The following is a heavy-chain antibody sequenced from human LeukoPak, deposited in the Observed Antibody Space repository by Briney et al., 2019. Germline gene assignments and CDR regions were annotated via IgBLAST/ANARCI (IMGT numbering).Heavy chain of an antibody. CDR2: ISGSGGST. Sequence: GGSPRLSCAASGFTFSSYAMSWVRQAPGKGLEWVSAISGSGGSTYYADSVKGRFTISRDNSKNTLYLQMNSLRAEDTAVYYCAKVNGVSVAGYFDYWGQGTLVTVSS. D-gene: IGHD6-19*01. CDR3: AKVNGVSVAGYFDY. V-gene: IGHV3-23*01. J-gene: IGHJ4*02. CDR1: GFTFSSYA.